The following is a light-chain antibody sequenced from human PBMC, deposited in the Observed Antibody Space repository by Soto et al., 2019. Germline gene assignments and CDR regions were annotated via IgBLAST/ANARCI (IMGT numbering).Light chain of an antibody. CDR1: QSMSTY. CDR2: AAS. Sequence: DIQMTQSPSSLSASVGDRVTITCRASQSMSTYLNWYQQKPGKAPELLIYAASSLQSGVPSRFAGSGSGTDFALTISSLQPEDFATYYCQQSYSTPWTFGQGTKVDIK. J-gene: IGKJ1*01. CDR3: QQSYSTPWT. V-gene: IGKV1-39*01.